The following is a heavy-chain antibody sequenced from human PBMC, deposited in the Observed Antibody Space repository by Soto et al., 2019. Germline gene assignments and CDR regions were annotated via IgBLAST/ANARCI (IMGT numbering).Heavy chain of an antibody. CDR1: GYTFTSYD. J-gene: IGHJ6*03. CDR2: MNPNRGNT. CDR3: ARGGWNYGDYLGNYYYYMDV. D-gene: IGHD4-17*01. V-gene: IGHV1-8*01. Sequence: ASVKVSCKASGYTFTSYDINWVRQATGQGLEWMGWMNPNRGNTGYAQKFQGRVTMTRNTSISTAYMELSSLRSEDTAVYYCARGGWNYGDYLGNYYYYMDVWGKGTTVTVSS.